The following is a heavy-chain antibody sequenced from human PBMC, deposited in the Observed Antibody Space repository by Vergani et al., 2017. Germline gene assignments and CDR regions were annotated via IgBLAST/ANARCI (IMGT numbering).Heavy chain of an antibody. D-gene: IGHD3-10*01. CDR1: GASVNSYS. J-gene: IGHJ4*02. CDR3: ARSRIYYGAGSPDY. Sequence: QVKLQESGPGLVKPSETLSLTCTVSGASVNSYSWGWIRQPPGKGLEWMGYVSFRGDTLYDPSVKGRMTISLNTSSNQFSLYLTSVTAADTAVYYCARSRIYYGAGSPDYWGQGTLVTVS. CDR2: VSFRGDT. V-gene: IGHV4-59*02.